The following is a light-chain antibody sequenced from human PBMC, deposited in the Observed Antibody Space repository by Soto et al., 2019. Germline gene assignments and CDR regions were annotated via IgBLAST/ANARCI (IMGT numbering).Light chain of an antibody. CDR1: SSNIGADFD. Sequence: QSVLTQPPSVSGAPGQRITISCTGSSSNIGADFDVYWYQQLPGAAPKLLIYGNTIRPSGVPDRFSGSKSGNTATLTVSGLQAEDEADYYCSSFAGNNNRGVFGSGTKLTVL. J-gene: IGLJ1*01. CDR2: GNT. V-gene: IGLV1-40*01. CDR3: SSFAGNNNRGV.